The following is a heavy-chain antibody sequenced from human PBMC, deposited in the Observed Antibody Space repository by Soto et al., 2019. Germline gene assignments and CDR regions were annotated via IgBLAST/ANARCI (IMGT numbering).Heavy chain of an antibody. CDR2: IYWDDDK. D-gene: IGHD3-16*02. Sequence: QITLKESGPTLVKPTQTLTLTCTFSGFALSTSGVGVGWIRQPPGKALEWLALIYWDDDKRYSPSLKSRLTITEKTSKTQVVLTMTNMDPVDTAQYYCAHRVHLSKYDYVWGSDRAPGAFYIWGQEKIVTVSS. J-gene: IGHJ3*02. V-gene: IGHV2-5*02. CDR1: GFALSTSGVG. CDR3: AHRVHLSKYDYVWGSDRAPGAFYI.